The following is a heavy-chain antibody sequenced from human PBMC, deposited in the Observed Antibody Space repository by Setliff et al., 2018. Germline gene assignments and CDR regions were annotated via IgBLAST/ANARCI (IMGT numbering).Heavy chain of an antibody. V-gene: IGHV3-23*01. Sequence: PGGSLRLSCAASGFTFSSFAMSWVRQAPGRGLEWVSSFSGDYNNTYYKDSVKGRFTISRDNSKNTLYLHMNSLRAEDTALYYCAKDRVPDNIWDFDSWGPGTLVTVSS. CDR1: GFTFSSFA. D-gene: IGHD1-26*01. CDR3: AKDRVPDNIWDFDS. CDR2: FSGDYNNT. J-gene: IGHJ5*01.